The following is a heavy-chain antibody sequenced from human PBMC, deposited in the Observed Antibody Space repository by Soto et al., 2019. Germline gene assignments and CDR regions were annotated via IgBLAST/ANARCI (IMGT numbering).Heavy chain of an antibody. J-gene: IGHJ6*01. CDR3: AKRPVWFGESYGMDV. Sequence: GGSLRLSCAASGLTVSGSYMTWVRQAPGMGLQWVSVIYSDGSTYYADSVKGRFSISRDIAKNMLYLQMNSLRAEGTAVYYCAKRPVWFGESYGMDVWGQGTTVTVSS. V-gene: IGHV3-53*01. CDR1: GLTVSGSY. D-gene: IGHD3-10*01. CDR2: IYSDGST.